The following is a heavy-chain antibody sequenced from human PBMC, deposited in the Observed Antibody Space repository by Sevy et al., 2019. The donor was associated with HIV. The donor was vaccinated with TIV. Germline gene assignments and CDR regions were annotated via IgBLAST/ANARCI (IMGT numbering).Heavy chain of an antibody. CDR2: VSYDGRNT. CDR1: GFAFRKFG. CDR3: AKVGGGTSWAFNYLEY. J-gene: IGHJ4*02. D-gene: IGHD3-16*01. Sequence: GGSLRLSCVGSGFAFRKFGLHWVRQAPGKGLEGLPAVSYDGRNTDYSDFLKGRLTISRDNSKNTLYLDINSLRVEDTAVYFCAKVGGGTSWAFNYLEYWGRGTLVTVSS. V-gene: IGHV3-30*18.